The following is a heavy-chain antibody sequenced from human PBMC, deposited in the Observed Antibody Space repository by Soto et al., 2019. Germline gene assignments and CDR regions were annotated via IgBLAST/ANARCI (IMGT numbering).Heavy chain of an antibody. CDR3: ARTFPAAGIPNWFDP. CDR1: GGSISSGGYY. CDR2: IYYSGST. Sequence: SETLSLTCTVSGGSISSGGYYWSLIRQHPGKGLEWIGYIYYSGSTYYNPSLKSRVTISVDTSKNQFSLKLSSVTAADTAVYYCARTFPAAGIPNWFDPWGQGTLVTVSS. V-gene: IGHV4-31*03. J-gene: IGHJ5*02. D-gene: IGHD6-13*01.